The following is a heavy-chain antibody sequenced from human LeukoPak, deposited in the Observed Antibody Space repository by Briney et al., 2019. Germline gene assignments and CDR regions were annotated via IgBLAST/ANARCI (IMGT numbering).Heavy chain of an antibody. D-gene: IGHD5-18*01. CDR1: GGTFSSYA. CDR3: ARDREGGYSYVALDY. Sequence: ASVKVSCKASGGTFSSYAISWVRQAPGQGLEWMGRIIPILGIANCAQKFQGRVTITADKSTSTAYMELSSLRSEDTAVYYCARDREGGYSYVALDYWGQGTLVTVSS. V-gene: IGHV1-69*04. J-gene: IGHJ4*02. CDR2: IIPILGIA.